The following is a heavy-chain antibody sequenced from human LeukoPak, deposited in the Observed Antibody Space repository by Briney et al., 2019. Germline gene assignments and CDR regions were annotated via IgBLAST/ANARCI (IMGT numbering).Heavy chain of an antibody. CDR2: KKQDGSEK. J-gene: IGHJ4*02. Sequence: GGSLRLSCSASGFTFSSYWMSWVRQAPGKGLERVANKKQDGSEKYYVDSVKGRFTISRDNAKNSLYLQMNSLRAEDTAVYYCASILPDYDILTGYGLDYWGQGTLVTVSS. V-gene: IGHV3-7*01. CDR1: GFTFSSYW. D-gene: IGHD3-9*01. CDR3: ASILPDYDILTGYGLDY.